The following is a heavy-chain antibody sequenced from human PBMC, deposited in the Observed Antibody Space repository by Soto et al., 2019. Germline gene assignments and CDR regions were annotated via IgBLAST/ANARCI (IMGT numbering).Heavy chain of an antibody. D-gene: IGHD5-12*01. V-gene: IGHV4-31*03. J-gene: IGHJ5*02. Sequence: GTPSETLSLTCTVSGGSISSGGYYWSWIRQHPGKGLEWIGYIYHSGTTYYNPSLKSRVTISVDTSKNQFSLKLTSVTAADTAVYYCARGRGYSYGLDPWGQGTLVTVSS. CDR2: IYHSGTT. CDR3: ARGRGYSYGLDP. CDR1: GGSISSGGYY.